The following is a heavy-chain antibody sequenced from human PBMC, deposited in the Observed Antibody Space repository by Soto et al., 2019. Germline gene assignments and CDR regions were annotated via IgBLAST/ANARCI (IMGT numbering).Heavy chain of an antibody. Sequence: EVQLVESGGGLVKPGGSLRLSCAASGFTFSNAWMTWVRQAPGKGLEWVGRVKSKTDGGTIDYAAPVKDRLTISRDDSKNTLYLQMNSLKTAYTAVYYCIGTYSGSSMRFDYWGQGTLVTVSS. V-gene: IGHV3-15*01. CDR1: GFTFSNAW. D-gene: IGHD5-12*01. J-gene: IGHJ4*02. CDR2: VKSKTDGGTI. CDR3: IGTYSGSSMRFDY.